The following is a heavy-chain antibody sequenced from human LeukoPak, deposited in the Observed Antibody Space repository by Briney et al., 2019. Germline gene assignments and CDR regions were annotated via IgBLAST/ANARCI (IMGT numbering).Heavy chain of an antibody. CDR3: ARALNTRVVPS. CDR2: VNHSGST. D-gene: IGHD2-2*01. J-gene: IGHJ5*02. CDR1: GGSISSSSYY. V-gene: IGHV4-39*07. Sequence: SETLSLTCTVSGGSISSSSYYWGWIRQPPGKGLEWIGEVNHSGSTTYNPSLKSRVTISVDTSQNQVSLKLSSVTAADTAVYYCARALNTRVVPSWGQGTLVTVSS.